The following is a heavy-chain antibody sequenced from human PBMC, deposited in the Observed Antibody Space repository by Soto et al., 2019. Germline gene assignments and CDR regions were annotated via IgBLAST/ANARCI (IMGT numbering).Heavy chain of an antibody. CDR3: ARDPNLSLTYHYYGMDV. D-gene: IGHD7-27*01. J-gene: IGHJ6*02. Sequence: XVKVSCKASGYTFTSYYIHWVRHAPGQGLEWMGIINPSGGSASYARKFQGRVAMTRDTSTSTVYMEVSSLGYEDTAVYYCARDPNLSLTYHYYGMDVWGQGTTVTVSS. CDR1: GYTFTSYY. CDR2: INPSGGSA. V-gene: IGHV1-46*01.